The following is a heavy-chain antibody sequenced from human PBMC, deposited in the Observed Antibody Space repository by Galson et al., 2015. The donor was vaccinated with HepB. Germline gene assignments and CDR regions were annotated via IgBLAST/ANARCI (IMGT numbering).Heavy chain of an antibody. D-gene: IGHD3-3*01. V-gene: IGHV3-30*18. CDR2: ISYDGSNK. Sequence: SLRLSCAASGFTFSSYGMHWVRQAPGKGLEWVAVISYDGSNKYYADSVKGRFTISRDNSKNTLYLQMNSLRAEDTAVYYCAKDFGGYDFWSGYLDYWGQGTLVTVSS. CDR1: GFTFSSYG. CDR3: AKDFGGYDFWSGYLDY. J-gene: IGHJ4*02.